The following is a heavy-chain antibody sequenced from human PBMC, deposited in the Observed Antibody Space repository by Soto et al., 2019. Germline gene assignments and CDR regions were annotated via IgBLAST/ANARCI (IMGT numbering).Heavy chain of an antibody. CDR1: GFTFSSYA. Sequence: EVQLLESGGGLVQPGGSLRLSCAASGFTFSSYAMSWVRQAPGKGLEWVSAISGSGGSTYYADSVKGRFTISRDNSKNTLYLQMNSLRAEDTAVYYCAKGWFRFTMVRGVYFDYWGQGTLVTVSS. J-gene: IGHJ4*02. CDR2: ISGSGGST. CDR3: AKGWFRFTMVRGVYFDY. D-gene: IGHD3-10*01. V-gene: IGHV3-23*01.